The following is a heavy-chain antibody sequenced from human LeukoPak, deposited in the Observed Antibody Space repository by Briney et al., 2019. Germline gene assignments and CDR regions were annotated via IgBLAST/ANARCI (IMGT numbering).Heavy chain of an antibody. Sequence: SQALSLTCTISSGSISSGDYYWSWIRQPPGTGLEWIGYIYYTGTTYYNPSLKSRVTISVDTSKNQFSLSLTSVTAADTAVYYCARENKVTFYGMDVWGKGTTVTV. V-gene: IGHV4-30-4*08. D-gene: IGHD2-21*02. CDR2: IYYTGTT. CDR1: SGSISSGDYY. CDR3: ARENKVTFYGMDV. J-gene: IGHJ6*04.